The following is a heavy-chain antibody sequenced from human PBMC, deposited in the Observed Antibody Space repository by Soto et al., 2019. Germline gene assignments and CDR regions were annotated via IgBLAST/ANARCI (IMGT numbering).Heavy chain of an antibody. D-gene: IGHD6-19*01. Sequence: GASVKVSCKASGYTFTSYGISWVRQAPGQGLEWVGWISAYNGNTNYAQKLQGRVTMTTDTSTSTAYMELRSLRSDDTAVYYCAATSIAVAGMKRLELDYWGQGTLVTVSS. J-gene: IGHJ4*02. CDR2: ISAYNGNT. CDR1: GYTFTSYG. V-gene: IGHV1-18*01. CDR3: AATSIAVAGMKRLELDY.